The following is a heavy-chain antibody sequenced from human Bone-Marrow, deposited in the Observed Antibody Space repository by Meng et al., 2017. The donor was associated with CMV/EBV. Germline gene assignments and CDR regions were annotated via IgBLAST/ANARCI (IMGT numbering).Heavy chain of an antibody. CDR1: GYTFTSYY. J-gene: IGHJ4*02. CDR2: INPVDAST. V-gene: IGHV1-46*01. CDR3: ARGDGSSSKLFDY. Sequence: KASGYTFTSYYVHWVRRAPGQGREWMGMINPVDASTAYTQKFQGRVTITRDPSTSTVYMELSNLKSDDTSVYYCARGDGSSSKLFDYWGQGTLVTVSS. D-gene: IGHD6-6*01.